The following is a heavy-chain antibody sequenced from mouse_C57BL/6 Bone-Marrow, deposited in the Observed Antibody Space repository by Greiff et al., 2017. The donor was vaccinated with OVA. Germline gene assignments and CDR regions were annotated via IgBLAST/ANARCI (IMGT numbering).Heavy chain of an antibody. CDR1: GFTFSDYY. Sequence: EVQGVESEGGLVQPGSSMKLSCTASGFTFSDYYMAWVRQVPEKGLEWVANINYDGSSNYYLDSLKSRVIISRDNAKNILYLQMSSKKSEDTATYYCARASLYSNYGGAMDYWGQGTSVTVSS. CDR2: INYDGSSN. V-gene: IGHV5-16*01. D-gene: IGHD2-5*01. CDR3: ARASLYSNYGGAMDY. J-gene: IGHJ4*01.